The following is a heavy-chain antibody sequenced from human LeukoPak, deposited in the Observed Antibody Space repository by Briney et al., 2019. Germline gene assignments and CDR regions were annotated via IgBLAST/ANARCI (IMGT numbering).Heavy chain of an antibody. J-gene: IGHJ6*02. Sequence: SETLSLTCTVSGGSISSYYRSWIRQPPGKGLEWIGYIYYSGSTNYNPSLKSRVTISVDTSKNQFSLKLSSVTAADTAVYYCARHLSDYGDYYYYGMDVWGQGTTVTVSS. CDR1: GGSISSYY. CDR2: IYYSGST. V-gene: IGHV4-59*08. D-gene: IGHD4-17*01. CDR3: ARHLSDYGDYYYYGMDV.